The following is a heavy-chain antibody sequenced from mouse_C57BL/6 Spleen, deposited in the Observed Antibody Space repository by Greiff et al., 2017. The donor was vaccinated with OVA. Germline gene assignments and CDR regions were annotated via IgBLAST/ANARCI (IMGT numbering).Heavy chain of an antibody. CDR3: ARGATGNFDY. J-gene: IGHJ2*01. CDR2: INPGSGGT. V-gene: IGHV1-54*01. CDR1: GYAFTNYL. D-gene: IGHD4-1*02. Sequence: QVQLQQSGAELVRPGTSVKVSCKASGYAFTNYLIEWVKQRPGQGLEWIGVINPGSGGTNYNEKFKGKATLTADKSSSTAYMQRSSLTSEDSAVYFCARGATGNFDYWGQGTTLTVSS.